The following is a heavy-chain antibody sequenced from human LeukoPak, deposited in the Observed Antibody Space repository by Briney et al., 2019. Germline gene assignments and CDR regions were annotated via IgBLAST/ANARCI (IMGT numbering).Heavy chain of an antibody. D-gene: IGHD6-19*01. Sequence: ASVKVSCKASGYTFTGYYMHWVRQAPGQGLEWMGWISAYNGNTNYAQKLQGRVTMTTDTSTSTAYMELRSLRSDDTAVYYCARMDSSVPSEGGYWGQGTLVTVSS. J-gene: IGHJ4*02. CDR2: ISAYNGNT. V-gene: IGHV1-18*04. CDR1: GYTFTGYY. CDR3: ARMDSSVPSEGGY.